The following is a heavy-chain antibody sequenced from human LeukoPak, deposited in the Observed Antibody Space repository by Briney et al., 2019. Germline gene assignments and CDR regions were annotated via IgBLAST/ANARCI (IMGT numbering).Heavy chain of an antibody. J-gene: IGHJ4*02. D-gene: IGHD3-3*01. CDR1: GFTFSNAW. CDR3: TTVYYDFWSGYSDYFDY. CDR2: IKSKTDGGTT. Sequence: GGSLRLSCAASGFTFSNAWMSWVRQAPGKGREWVGRIKSKTDGGTTDYAAPVKGRFTISRDDSKNTLYLQMNSLKTEDTAVYYCTTVYYDFWSGYSDYFDYWGQGTLVTVSS. V-gene: IGHV3-15*01.